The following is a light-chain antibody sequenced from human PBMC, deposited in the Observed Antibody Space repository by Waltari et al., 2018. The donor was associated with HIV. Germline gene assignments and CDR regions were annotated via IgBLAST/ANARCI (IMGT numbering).Light chain of an antibody. J-gene: IGLJ2*01. CDR3: YSTDSSGNRRV. CDR1: ALPKKY. Sequence: SYELTQPPSVSVSPGQTARITCSGDALPKKYAYWYQQKSGQAPVLVIYEDRKRPTVIPERCAGSSSVTTATLTISGAQVEDEADYYCYSTDSSGNRRVFGGGTKLTVL. V-gene: IGLV3-10*01. CDR2: EDR.